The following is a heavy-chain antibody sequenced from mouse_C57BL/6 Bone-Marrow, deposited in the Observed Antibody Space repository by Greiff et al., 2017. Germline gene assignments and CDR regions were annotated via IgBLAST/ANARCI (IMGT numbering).Heavy chain of an antibody. CDR1: GFTFSSYA. CDR3: ARDLLCYYGFDY. V-gene: IGHV5-4*01. Sequence: EVKLMESGGGLVKPGGSLKLSCAASGFTFSSYAMSWVRQTPEKRLEWVATISDGGSYTYYPDNVKGRFTISRDNAKHNLYLQMSHLKSEDTAMYYCARDLLCYYGFDYWGQGTTLTVSS. CDR2: ISDGGSYT. J-gene: IGHJ2*01. D-gene: IGHD1-1*01.